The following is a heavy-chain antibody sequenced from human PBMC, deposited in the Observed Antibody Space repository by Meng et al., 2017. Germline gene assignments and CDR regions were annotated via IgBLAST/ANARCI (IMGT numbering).Heavy chain of an antibody. CDR1: GGSFSGYY. Sequence: VHRQQGGAGLLKPSETLSVTCAVYGGSFSGYYRSWIRQPPGKGLEWIGEINHSGSTNYNPSLKSRVTISVDTSKNQFSLKLSSVTAADTAVYYCARRGIAARPFYYWGQGTLVTVSS. CDR2: INHSGST. V-gene: IGHV4-34*01. CDR3: ARRGIAARPFYY. J-gene: IGHJ4*02. D-gene: IGHD6-6*01.